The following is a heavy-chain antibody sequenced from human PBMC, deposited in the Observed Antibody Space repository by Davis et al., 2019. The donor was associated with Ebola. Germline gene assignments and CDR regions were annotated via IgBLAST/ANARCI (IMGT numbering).Heavy chain of an antibody. Sequence: SETLSLTCTVSGGSISSYYWIWIRQPPGKGLEWIGYIYYSGSTNYNPSLKSRVTISVDKSKNQFSLKLSSVTAADTAVYYCARRYSYGYNYFDYWGQGTLVTVSS. V-gene: IGHV4-59*12. D-gene: IGHD5-18*01. CDR1: GGSISSYY. CDR2: IYYSGST. J-gene: IGHJ4*02. CDR3: ARRYSYGYNYFDY.